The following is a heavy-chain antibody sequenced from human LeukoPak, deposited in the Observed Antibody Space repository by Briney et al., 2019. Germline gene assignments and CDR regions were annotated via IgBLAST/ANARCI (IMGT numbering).Heavy chain of an antibody. V-gene: IGHV4-31*03. D-gene: IGHD2-15*01. CDR3: AIGLPVSAAVGYFDY. CDR1: GGSITSGGYY. J-gene: IGHJ4*02. Sequence: SETLSLTCTVSGGSITSGGYYWRWLRHHPGKGLEWIGYISYTENTYYNPSLENRVNTSLDTSKNHFSLRLISVTAADTAVDYCAIGLPVSAAVGYFDYWGQGSLVTVSS. CDR2: ISYTENT.